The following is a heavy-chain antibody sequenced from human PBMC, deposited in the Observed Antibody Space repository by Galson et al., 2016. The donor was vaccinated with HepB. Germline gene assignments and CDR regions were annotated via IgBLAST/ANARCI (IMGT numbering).Heavy chain of an antibody. D-gene: IGHD1-1*01. CDR1: GFTFNNHA. CDR2: ISYDGSTK. V-gene: IGHV3-30*04. J-gene: IGHJ6*02. CDR3: ARGASRPLFCLDV. Sequence: SLRLSCAASGFTFNNHAMHWVRQAPGKGLEWVAVISYDGSTKYYADSVKGRFTISRDSSKNSHSLQMNSLRPEDTAVYYCARGASRPLFCLDVGGQGTTVTVSS.